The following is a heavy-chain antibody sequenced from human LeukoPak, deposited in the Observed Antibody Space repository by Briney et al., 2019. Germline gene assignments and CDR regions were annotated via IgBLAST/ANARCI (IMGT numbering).Heavy chain of an antibody. CDR1: GFTFSSHA. CDR2: ISAGGST. J-gene: IGHJ4*02. D-gene: IGHD6-13*01. Sequence: HPGGSLRLSCAASGFTFSSHAMSWVRQAPGKGLEWVSVISAGGSTYYADSVKGRFTISRDNSKNTLYLQMNSLRAEDTAVYYCAKDRDSSSWYDYFDYWGQGTLVTVSS. CDR3: AKDRDSSSWYDYFDY. V-gene: IGHV3-23*01.